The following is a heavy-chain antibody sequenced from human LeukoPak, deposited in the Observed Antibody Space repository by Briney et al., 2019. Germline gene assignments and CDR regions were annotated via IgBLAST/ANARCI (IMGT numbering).Heavy chain of an antibody. D-gene: IGHD3-16*01. CDR2: IYYSGST. V-gene: IGHV4-31*03. J-gene: IGHJ5*02. CDR3: ARSFARAGWFDP. CDR1: GGSISSGGYY. Sequence: PSETLSLTCTVSGGSISSGGYYWSWIRQHPGKGLEWIGYIYYSGSTYYNPSLKSRVTISVDTSKNQFSLKLSSVTAADTAVYYCARSFARAGWFDPWGQRTLVTVSS.